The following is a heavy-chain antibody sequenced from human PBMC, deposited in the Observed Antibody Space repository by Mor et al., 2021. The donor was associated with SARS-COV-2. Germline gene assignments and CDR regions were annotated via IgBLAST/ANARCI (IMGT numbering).Heavy chain of an antibody. J-gene: IGHJ3*02. CDR3: ARGAEWELLLGDAFDI. Sequence: WVRQAPGKGLDWVALISYDGSKKYYADSVKGRLTISRDNSKYTLFLQMNSLRAEDTAVYYCARGAEWELLLGDAFDIWGQGT. CDR2: ISYDGSKK. V-gene: IGHV3-30*03. D-gene: IGHD1-26*01.